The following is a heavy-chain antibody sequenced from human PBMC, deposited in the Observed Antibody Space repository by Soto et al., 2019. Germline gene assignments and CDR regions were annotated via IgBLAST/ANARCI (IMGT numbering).Heavy chain of an antibody. CDR1: GYTFTSYD. D-gene: IGHD4-17*01. J-gene: IGHJ5*02. Sequence: QVQLVQSGAEVKKPGASVKVSCKASGYTFTSYDINWVRQATGQGLEWMGWMNPNSGNTGYAQKFQGRVTMTRNTSISTADMELSSLRAEDTAGYYCARERLYGGNSGCWFDPWGQGTLVTVSS. V-gene: IGHV1-8*01. CDR3: ARERLYGGNSGCWFDP. CDR2: MNPNSGNT.